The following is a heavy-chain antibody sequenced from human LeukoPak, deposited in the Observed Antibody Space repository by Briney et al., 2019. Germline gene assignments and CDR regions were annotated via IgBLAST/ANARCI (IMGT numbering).Heavy chain of an antibody. CDR2: IYYSGST. D-gene: IGHD6-13*01. CDR3: ARTSSSWYYFDY. Sequence: SETLSLTCTVSGGSISSYYWSWIRQPPGKGLEWIGYIYYSGSTNYNPSLKSRVTISVDTSKNQFSLKLSSVTAADTAVYYCARTSSSWYYFDYWGQGTLVTVSS. V-gene: IGHV4-59*01. CDR1: GGSISSYY. J-gene: IGHJ4*02.